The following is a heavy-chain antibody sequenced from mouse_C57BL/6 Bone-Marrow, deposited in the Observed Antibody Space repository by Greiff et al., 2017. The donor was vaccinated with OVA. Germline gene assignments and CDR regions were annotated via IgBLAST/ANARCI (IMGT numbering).Heavy chain of an antibody. D-gene: IGHD1-1*01. Sequence: EVQVVESGGGLVQPGGSLSLSCAASGFTFTDYYMSWVRQPPGKALEWLGFIRNKANGYTTEYSASVKGRFTISRDNSQSILYLQMNALRAEDSATYYCARCGSRYFDVWGTGTTVTVSS. CDR2: IRNKANGYTT. J-gene: IGHJ1*03. V-gene: IGHV7-3*01. CDR1: GFTFTDYY. CDR3: ARCGSRYFDV.